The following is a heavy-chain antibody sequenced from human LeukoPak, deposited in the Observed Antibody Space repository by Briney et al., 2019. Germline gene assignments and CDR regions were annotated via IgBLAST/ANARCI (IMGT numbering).Heavy chain of an antibody. CDR3: ASGIQLCTY. V-gene: IGHV4-39*01. CDR1: GGSISSSSYY. J-gene: IGHJ4*02. CDR2: IYYSGST. D-gene: IGHD5-18*01. Sequence: SETLSLTCTVSGGSISSSSYYWGWIRQPRGKGLEWIGSIYYSGSTYYNPSLKSRVTISVDTSKNQFSLKLSSVTAADTAVYYCASGIQLCTYWGQGTLVTVSS.